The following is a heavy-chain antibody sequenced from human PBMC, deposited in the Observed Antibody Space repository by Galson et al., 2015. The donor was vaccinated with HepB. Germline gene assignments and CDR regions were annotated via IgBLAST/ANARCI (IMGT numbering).Heavy chain of an antibody. CDR2: IIPIFGTA. CDR1: GGTFSSYA. CDR3: ARKRTGDWASTIGGAFDI. Sequence: SVKVSCKASGGTFSSYAISWVRQAPGQGLEWMGGIIPIFGTANYAQKFQGRVTITADKSTSTAYMELSSLRSEDTAVYYCARKRTGDWASTIGGAFDIWGQGTMVTVSS. V-gene: IGHV1-69*06. D-gene: IGHD7-27*01. J-gene: IGHJ3*02.